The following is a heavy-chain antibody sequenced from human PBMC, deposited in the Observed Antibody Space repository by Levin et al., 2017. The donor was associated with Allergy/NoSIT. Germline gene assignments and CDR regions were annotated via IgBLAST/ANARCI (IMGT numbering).Heavy chain of an antibody. V-gene: IGHV3-23*01. Sequence: GESLKISCAASGFTFSTYAMSWVRQAPGKGLEWVSAISGSGGSTYYADSVKGRFTISRDNSKNTMYLQMNSLRAEDTATYYCAKEEASRLADAFDIWGQGTMVSVSS. D-gene: IGHD3-9*01. CDR3: AKEEASRLADAFDI. J-gene: IGHJ3*02. CDR2: ISGSGGST. CDR1: GFTFSTYA.